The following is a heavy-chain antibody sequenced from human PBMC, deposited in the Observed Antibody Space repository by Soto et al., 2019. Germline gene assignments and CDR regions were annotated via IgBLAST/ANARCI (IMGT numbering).Heavy chain of an antibody. CDR1: GFIFSDYY. D-gene: IGHD6-6*01. Sequence: QEQLVESGGGLVKPGESLRLSCAASGFIFSDYYMSWIRQAPGKGLEWVSYISSSRTYTNYADSVKGRFTISRDNAKNSLYRQMNSLRAEDTAVYYCARGPRIAARVFDCWGQGTQVTVSS. V-gene: IGHV3-11*06. J-gene: IGHJ4*02. CDR3: ARGPRIAARVFDC. CDR2: ISSSRTYT.